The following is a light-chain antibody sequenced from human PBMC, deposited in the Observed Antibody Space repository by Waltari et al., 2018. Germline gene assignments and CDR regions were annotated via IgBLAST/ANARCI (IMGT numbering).Light chain of an antibody. J-gene: IGLJ2*01. CDR3: SSYSGRDILV. Sequence: QSALTQPPSASGSPGQSVAISCTGTSRAVGGYNYVSRYQHHPGKAPNLMIYDVHKRPPGVPDRCSGSKSGNTAALTVSGLQAEEEADDYCSSYSGRDILVFGGGTRLTVL. CDR1: SRAVGGYNY. V-gene: IGLV2-8*01. CDR2: DVH.